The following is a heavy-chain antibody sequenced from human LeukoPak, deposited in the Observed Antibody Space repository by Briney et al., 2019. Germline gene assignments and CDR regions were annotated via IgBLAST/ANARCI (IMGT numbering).Heavy chain of an antibody. D-gene: IGHD2-15*01. CDR2: INWNGGSR. J-gene: IGHJ4*02. CDR1: GFNFDDYV. Sequence: GGSLRLSCAASGFNFDDYVMTWVRQAPGKGLEWVSGINWNGGSRGYADSVKGRFTISRDNSKNSLYLQMNSLRTEDTALYYCAKDFGYCSGGSCPAFDYWGQGTRVTVSS. CDR3: AKDFGYCSGGSCPAFDY. V-gene: IGHV3-20*04.